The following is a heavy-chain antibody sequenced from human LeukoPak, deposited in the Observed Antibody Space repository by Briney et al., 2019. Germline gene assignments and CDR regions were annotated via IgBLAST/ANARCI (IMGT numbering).Heavy chain of an antibody. Sequence: GGSLRLSCAASGFTFSSYAMHWVRQAPGKGLEYVSAISSNGGSTYYANSVKGRFTISRDNAKNSLYLQMNSLRAEDTAVYYCARVPTYYYDSSGYYGDYWGQGTLVTVSS. D-gene: IGHD3-22*01. CDR3: ARVPTYYYDSSGYYGDY. J-gene: IGHJ4*02. CDR1: GFTFSSYA. CDR2: ISSNGGST. V-gene: IGHV3-64*01.